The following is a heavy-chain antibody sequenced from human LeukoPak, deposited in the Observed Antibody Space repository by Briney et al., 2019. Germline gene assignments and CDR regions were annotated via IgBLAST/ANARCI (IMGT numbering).Heavy chain of an antibody. Sequence: GGALRLSCAASGCTFSSHAMSWVRQAPGKGLEGVSAITSSTDKTYYADSAKGRFTISRDNSNNTLYLQMNSLRAEETAVYYCTKRGFTGYDDDWGQGALVTVSS. CDR3: TKRGFTGYDDD. V-gene: IGHV3-23*01. D-gene: IGHD5-12*01. CDR1: GCTFSSHA. CDR2: ITSSTDKT. J-gene: IGHJ4*02.